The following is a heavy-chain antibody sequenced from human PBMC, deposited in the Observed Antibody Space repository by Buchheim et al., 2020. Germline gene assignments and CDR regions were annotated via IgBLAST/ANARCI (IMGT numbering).Heavy chain of an antibody. CDR2: IGASGHNT. J-gene: IGHJ4*02. CDR3: AKGPKDGYDALEY. CDR1: GFTLTNSA. D-gene: IGHD5-12*01. Sequence: EVQLLESGGGLVQPGGSLRLSCAASGFTLTNSAMSWVRQAPGKGLEWVSAIGASGHNTYYADSVKGRFTISRDTSKNTLYLQMNSLRAEDTAVYYCAKGPKDGYDALEYWGQGTL. V-gene: IGHV3-23*01.